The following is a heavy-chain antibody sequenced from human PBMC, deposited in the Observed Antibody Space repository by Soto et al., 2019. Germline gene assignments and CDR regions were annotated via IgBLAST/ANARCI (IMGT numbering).Heavy chain of an antibody. CDR3: AHIVVACLGYYFDY. D-gene: IGHD5-12*01. CDR2: IYWDDDK. Sequence: QITLKESGPTLVKPTQTLTLTCTFSGFSLSSTRMAVGWIRQSPGKALEWLALIYWDDDKRYSPFLKSRLTITKDTSKNQVVLTMSNMDPVDPARYYCAHIVVACLGYYFDYWGQGTLVTVSS. CDR1: GFSLSSTRMA. J-gene: IGHJ4*02. V-gene: IGHV2-5*02.